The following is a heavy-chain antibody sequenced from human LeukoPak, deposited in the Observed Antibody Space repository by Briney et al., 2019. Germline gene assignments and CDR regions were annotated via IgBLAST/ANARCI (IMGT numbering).Heavy chain of an antibody. CDR1: GFTFSDYW. J-gene: IGHJ4*02. V-gene: IGHV3-7*01. Sequence: PGGSLRLSCVASGFTFSDYWMSWVRQTPGKGLEWVANITKDGSDIYYADSAKGRFTISRDSAKNSLYLQMNSLRDGDTAIYYCARDGSSFDYWGQGTLVTVSS. D-gene: IGHD2-15*01. CDR3: ARDGSSFDY. CDR2: ITKDGSDI.